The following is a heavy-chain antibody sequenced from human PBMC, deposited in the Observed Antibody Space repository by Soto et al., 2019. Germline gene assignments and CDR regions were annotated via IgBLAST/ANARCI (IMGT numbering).Heavy chain of an antibody. CDR1: GFIFRDYG. CDR2: IWHDGSKK. CDR3: ASQAFDY. Sequence: GGSLRLSCTASGFIFRDYGMQGVRQAPGKGLEWLAFIWHDGSKKYYADSLKGRFTISRDNSKNTMYLQMSSPTVEDTAVYYCASQAFDYWDQGTLVTVSS. V-gene: IGHV3-33*01. J-gene: IGHJ4*02.